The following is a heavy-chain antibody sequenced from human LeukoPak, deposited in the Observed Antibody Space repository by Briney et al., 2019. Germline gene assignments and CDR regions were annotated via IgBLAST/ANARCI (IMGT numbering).Heavy chain of an antibody. J-gene: IGHJ6*03. CDR2: ISSSGSTI. CDR3: ARVRGGGTTLVYYYMDV. V-gene: IGHV3-48*03. CDR1: GFTFSSYE. Sequence: GGSLRLSCAASGFTFSSYEMNWVRQAPGKRLEWVSYISSSGSTIYYADSVKGRFTISRDNAKNSLYLQMNSLRAEDTAGYDCARVRGGGTTLVYYYMDVWDKGPTVTVSS. D-gene: IGHD1-1*01.